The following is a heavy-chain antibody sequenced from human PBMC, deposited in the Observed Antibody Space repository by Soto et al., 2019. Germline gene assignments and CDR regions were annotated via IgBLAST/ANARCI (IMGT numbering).Heavy chain of an antibody. V-gene: IGHV3-23*01. J-gene: IGHJ4*02. Sequence: PGGSLRLSCAASGFTFSSYAMSWVRQAPGKGLEWVSAISGSGGSTYYADSVKGRFTISRDNSKNTLYLQMNSLRAEDTAVYYCAKDGVDTAMVQDFGLYYFDYWGQGTLVTVSS. D-gene: IGHD5-18*01. CDR3: AKDGVDTAMVQDFGLYYFDY. CDR2: ISGSGGST. CDR1: GFTFSSYA.